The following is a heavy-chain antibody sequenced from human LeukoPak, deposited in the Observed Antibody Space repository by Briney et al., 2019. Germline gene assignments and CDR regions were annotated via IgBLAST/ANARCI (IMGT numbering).Heavy chain of an antibody. J-gene: IGHJ6*03. CDR3: ARGVVTQRYYMDV. Sequence: SETLSLTCTVSGDSLNSGSYYWTWIRQTAGKGLEWIGRIYYSGNTNYNPSLRSRVTFSVDTSKNQFSLNVHTLTAADTAVYFCARGVVTQRYYMDVWGRGTTVIVSS. D-gene: IGHD3-22*01. CDR1: GDSLNSGSYY. CDR2: IYYSGNT. V-gene: IGHV4-61*02.